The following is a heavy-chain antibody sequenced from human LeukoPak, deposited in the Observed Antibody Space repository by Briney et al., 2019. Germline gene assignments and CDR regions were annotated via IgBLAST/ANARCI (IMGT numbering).Heavy chain of an antibody. CDR3: ARGLEVTRVRGRVSYGMDV. CDR1: GYTFTGYY. V-gene: IGHV1-2*04. CDR2: INPNSGGT. Sequence: ASVKVSCKASGYTFTGYYMHWVRQAPGQGLEWMGWINPNSGGTNYAQKFQGWVTMTRDTSISTAYMELSRLRSDDTAVYYCARGLEVTRVRGRVSYGMDVWGKGTTVTVSS. J-gene: IGHJ6*04. D-gene: IGHD3-10*01.